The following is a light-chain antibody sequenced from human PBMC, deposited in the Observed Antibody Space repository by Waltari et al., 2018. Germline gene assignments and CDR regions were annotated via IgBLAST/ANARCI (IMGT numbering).Light chain of an antibody. J-gene: IGKJ4*01. CDR1: QGISSY. Sequence: AIRLTQSPSSFSASTGDSVPITCRASQGISSYLAWYQQKPGKAPKLLIYAASTLQSGVPSRFSGSGSGTDFTLTISCLQSEDFATYYCQQYYSYPFFGGGTKVEIK. CDR3: QQYYSYPF. V-gene: IGKV1-8*01. CDR2: AAS.